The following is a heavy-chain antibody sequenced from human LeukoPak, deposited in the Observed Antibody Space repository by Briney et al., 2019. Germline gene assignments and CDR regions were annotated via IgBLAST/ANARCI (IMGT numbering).Heavy chain of an antibody. CDR1: GFTFSRYG. V-gene: IGHV3-48*03. CDR3: AELGITMIGGV. J-gene: IGHJ6*04. CDR2: ISSSGSTI. D-gene: IGHD3-10*02. Sequence: GGSLRLSCAASGFTFSRYGMQWVRQAPGKGLEWVSYISSSGSTIYYADSVKGRFTISRDNAKNSLYLQMNSLRAEDTAVYYCAELGITMIGGVWGKGTTVTTSS.